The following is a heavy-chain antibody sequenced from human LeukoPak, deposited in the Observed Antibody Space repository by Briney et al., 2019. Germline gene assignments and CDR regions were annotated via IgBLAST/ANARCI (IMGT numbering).Heavy chain of an antibody. Sequence: SETLSLTCTVSCGSISPYYWSWIRQPPGKGLEWIGYIYYNGITSYKPSLKGRVTISVDTSKKQFALKLSSVTDADTAVYYCARGYYYDNSGYPDALDIWGQGTMVTVSS. CDR1: CGSISPYY. CDR3: ARGYYYDNSGYPDALDI. D-gene: IGHD3-22*01. CDR2: IYYNGIT. V-gene: IGHV4-59*01. J-gene: IGHJ3*02.